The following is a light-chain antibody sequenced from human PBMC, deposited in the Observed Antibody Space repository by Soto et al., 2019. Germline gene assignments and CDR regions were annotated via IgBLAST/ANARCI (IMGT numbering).Light chain of an antibody. CDR2: LGS. V-gene: IGKV2-28*01. J-gene: IGKJ4*01. CDR3: TQVLQTPPT. Sequence: DIVMTQSPLSLPVTPGETASISCRSSQSLLQSNGNNYLGWFVQKPGQSPQLLIYLGSSRASGVPDRFSNRGSGTDFALNIRRVEAADVGIYYCTQVLQTPPTVGGGTKVEIK. CDR1: QSLLQSNGNNY.